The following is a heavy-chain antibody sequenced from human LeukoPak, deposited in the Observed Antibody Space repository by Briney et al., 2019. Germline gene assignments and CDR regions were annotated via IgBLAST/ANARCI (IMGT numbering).Heavy chain of an antibody. D-gene: IGHD5-12*01. CDR1: GYTFTSYD. Sequence: GASVKVSCKASGYTFTSYDINWVQQAPGQGLEGMGRIIPIFGTANYAQKFQGRVTITTDESTSTAYMELSSLRSEDTAVYYCARGLGGYSGYDPPGYWGQGTLVTVSS. CDR2: IIPIFGTA. V-gene: IGHV1-69*05. CDR3: ARGLGGYSGYDPPGY. J-gene: IGHJ4*02.